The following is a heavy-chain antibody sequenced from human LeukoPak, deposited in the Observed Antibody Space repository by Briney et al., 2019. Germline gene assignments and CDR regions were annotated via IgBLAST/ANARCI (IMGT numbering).Heavy chain of an antibody. V-gene: IGHV4-59*12. J-gene: IGHJ4*02. Sequence: PSETLSLTCTVSGGSISSYYWSWIRQPPGKGLEWIGYIYYSGSTNYNPSLKSRVTISVDTSKNQFPLKLSSVTAADTAVYYCARGGGYDLTTEIWGQGTLVTVSS. CDR1: GGSISSYY. D-gene: IGHD3-3*01. CDR2: IYYSGST. CDR3: ARGGGYDLTTEI.